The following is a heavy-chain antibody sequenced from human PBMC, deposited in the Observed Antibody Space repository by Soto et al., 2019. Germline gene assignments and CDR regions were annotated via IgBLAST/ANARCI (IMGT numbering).Heavy chain of an antibody. CDR2: ISGSGGST. V-gene: IGHV3-23*01. CDR3: AKPGYSGYVFLPAPYTDH. CDR1: GFTFSSYA. Sequence: GGSLRLSCAASGFTFSSYAMSWVRQAPGKGLEWVSAISGSGGSTYYADSVKGRFTISRDNSKNTLYLQMNSLRAEDTAVYYCAKPGYSGYVFLPAPYTDHWGQGTLVTVSS. D-gene: IGHD5-12*01. J-gene: IGHJ1*01.